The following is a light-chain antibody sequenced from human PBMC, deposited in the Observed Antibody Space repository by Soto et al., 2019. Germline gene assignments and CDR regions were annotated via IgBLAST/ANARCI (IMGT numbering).Light chain of an antibody. CDR3: HQFGYSPRT. J-gene: IGKJ1*01. CDR2: ATS. CDR1: QTVNSDY. V-gene: IGKV3-20*01. Sequence: EIVLTQSPGTLSLSPGETATLSCRASQTVNSDYLAWFQQRPGQAPRLLIFATSRRATDIPDRFSGSGSGTDFTLAIRRLEPKDFVVYYCHQFGYSPRTFGQGTKVE.